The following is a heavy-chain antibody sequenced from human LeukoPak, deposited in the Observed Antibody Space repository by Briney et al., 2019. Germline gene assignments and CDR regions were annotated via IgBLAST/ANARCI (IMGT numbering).Heavy chain of an antibody. J-gene: IGHJ6*03. CDR2: IGGSGIRT. Sequence: GGTLRLSCSASGFTFTTYGMNWVRQAPGKGLEWVSGIGGSGIRTYYADSVKGRFTISRDNSKNTLYLQMNSLRDEDTAVYYCARRRWVSALGDGFGEPSHYYYYYMDVWGKGTTVTVSS. CDR1: GFTFTTYG. V-gene: IGHV3-23*05. D-gene: IGHD3-10*01. CDR3: ARRRWVSALGDGFGEPSHYYYYYMDV.